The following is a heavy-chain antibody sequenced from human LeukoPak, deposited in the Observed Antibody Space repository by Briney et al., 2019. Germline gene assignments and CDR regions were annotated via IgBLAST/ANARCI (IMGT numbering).Heavy chain of an antibody. CDR2: IYFSGST. D-gene: IGHD2-15*01. V-gene: IGHV4-39*07. J-gene: IGHJ3*02. CDR1: GGSISSTSYL. Sequence: PSETLSLTCTVSGGSISSTSYLWGWIRQPPGKGLEWIGSIYFSGSTYYNPSLKSRVTISVDTSKNQFSLKLSSVTAADTAVYYCASDRIEVDAFDIWGQGTMVTVSS. CDR3: ASDRIEVDAFDI.